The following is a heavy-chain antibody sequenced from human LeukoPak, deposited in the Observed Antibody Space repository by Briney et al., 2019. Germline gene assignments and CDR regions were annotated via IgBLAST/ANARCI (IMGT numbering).Heavy chain of an antibody. D-gene: IGHD1-14*01. CDR2: ISYDGSNK. CDR1: GFTFSSYA. V-gene: IGHV3-30-3*01. Sequence: GRSLRLSCAASGFTFSSYAMHWVRQAPGKGLEWVAVISYDGSNKYYADSVKGRFTISRDNSKNTLYLQMNSLRAEDTAVYYCAAPLTGLHHWGQGILVTVSS. J-gene: IGHJ4*02. CDR3: AAPLTGLHH.